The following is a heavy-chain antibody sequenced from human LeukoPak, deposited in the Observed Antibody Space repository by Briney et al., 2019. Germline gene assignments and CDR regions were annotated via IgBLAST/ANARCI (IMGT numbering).Heavy chain of an antibody. J-gene: IGHJ5*01. V-gene: IGHV3-30-3*01. Sequence: GGSLRLSCAASGFTFSSYAMHWVRQAPGKGLEWVAVISYDGSNKYYADSVKGRFTISRDNAKNTVYLQMNSLRAEDTAVYYCGRLGQGINWFDSWGQGTLVTVSS. CDR3: GRLGQGINWFDS. CDR1: GFTFSSYA. CDR2: ISYDGSNK. D-gene: IGHD3/OR15-3a*01.